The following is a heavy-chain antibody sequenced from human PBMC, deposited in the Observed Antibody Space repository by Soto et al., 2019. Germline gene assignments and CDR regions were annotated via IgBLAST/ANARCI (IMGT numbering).Heavy chain of an antibody. CDR1: GFTFSSYS. Sequence: GGSLRLSCAASGFTFSSYSMNWVRQAPGKGLEWVSSISSSSSYIYYADSVKCRFTISRDNAKNSLYLQMNSLRAEDTAVYYLAALGIAAAGTLSRYNYWGQGTLVTVSS. D-gene: IGHD6-13*01. CDR3: AALGIAAAGTLSRYNY. V-gene: IGHV3-21*01. J-gene: IGHJ4*02. CDR2: ISSSSSYI.